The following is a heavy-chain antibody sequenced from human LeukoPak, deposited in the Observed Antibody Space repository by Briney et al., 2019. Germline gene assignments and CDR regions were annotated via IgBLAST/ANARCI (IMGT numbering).Heavy chain of an antibody. D-gene: IGHD1-26*01. J-gene: IGHJ6*02. CDR2: ISAYNGNT. CDR3: ARDLRDSGSYYYYYGMDV. Sequence: GSSVKVSCKASGYTFTSYGISWVRQAPGQGLEWMGWISAYNGNTNYAQKLQGRVTMTTDTSTSTAYMELRSLRSDDTAVYYCARDLRDSGSYYYYYGMDVWGQGTTVTVSS. V-gene: IGHV1-18*01. CDR1: GYTFTSYG.